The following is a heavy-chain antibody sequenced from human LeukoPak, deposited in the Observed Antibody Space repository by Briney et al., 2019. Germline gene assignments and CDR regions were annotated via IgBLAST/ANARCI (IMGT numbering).Heavy chain of an antibody. J-gene: IGHJ3*02. Sequence: GGSLRLSCAASGFTFSSYWMSWVCQAPGKGLEWVANIKQDGSEKYYVDSVKGRFTISRDNAKNSLYLQMNSLRAENTAAYYCSRDQASGWSGHDAFDIWGQGTMVTVSS. D-gene: IGHD6-19*01. CDR2: IKQDGSEK. V-gene: IGHV3-7*01. CDR1: GFTFSSYW. CDR3: SRDQASGWSGHDAFDI.